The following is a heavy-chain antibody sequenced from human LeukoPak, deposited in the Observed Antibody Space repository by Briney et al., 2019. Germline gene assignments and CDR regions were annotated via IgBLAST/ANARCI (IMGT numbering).Heavy chain of an antibody. D-gene: IGHD3-3*01. CDR1: GGSFSGYY. V-gene: IGHV4-34*01. Sequence: PSETLSLTCAVYGGSFSGYYWSWIRQPPGKGLEWIGEINHSGSTNYNPSLKSRVTISVDTSKNQFSLKLSSVTAADTAVYYCASLTYYDFWSGYFDYWGQGTLVTVSS. CDR3: ASLTYYDFWSGYFDY. CDR2: INHSGST. J-gene: IGHJ4*02.